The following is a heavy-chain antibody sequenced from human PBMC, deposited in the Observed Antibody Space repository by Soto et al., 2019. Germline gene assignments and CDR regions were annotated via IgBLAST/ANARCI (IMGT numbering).Heavy chain of an antibody. J-gene: IGHJ3*02. CDR1: GGSVNSGNYY. D-gene: IGHD2-21*02. V-gene: IGHV4-34*01. CDR3: ARVERGTATTVVAAFDI. CDR2: MSHSGGT. Sequence: QVQLQQWGAGLLKPSETLSLTCAVFGGSVNSGNYYWSWMRQPPGKGLVWIGEMSHSGGTHFNPSLKSRVTISVDTSKNPFSLKMSSVTAADTALYYCARVERGTATTVVAAFDIWGTGTMVTFSS.